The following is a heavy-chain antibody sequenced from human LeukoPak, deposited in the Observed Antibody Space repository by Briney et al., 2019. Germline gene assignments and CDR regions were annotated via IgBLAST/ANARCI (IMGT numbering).Heavy chain of an antibody. D-gene: IGHD4-17*01. J-gene: IGHJ4*02. Sequence: SETLSLTCTVSNFSISSGYYWGWIRLPPGKGLEWIGSIYHSGTTYYNPSVKSLVTISVDTSKNQFSVKLTSVTAADTAVYYCARDWRDGDHEIPFAYWGLGTLVTVSS. CDR1: NFSISSGYY. CDR2: IYHSGTT. V-gene: IGHV4-38-2*02. CDR3: ARDWRDGDHEIPFAY.